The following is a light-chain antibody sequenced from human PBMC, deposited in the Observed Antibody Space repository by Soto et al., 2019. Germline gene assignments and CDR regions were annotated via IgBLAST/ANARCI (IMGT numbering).Light chain of an antibody. Sequence: DIVGSHIPNYPPLTPGEPAPLSFRSCQSPPDSNGYNYLDWYLQKPGQSPQLLIYLGSNRASGVPDRFSGSGSGTDFTLKISRVEAEDVGVYYCMQALQTPFAFGPGTKVDIK. J-gene: IGKJ3*01. CDR2: LGS. CDR3: MQALQTPFA. V-gene: IGKV2-28*01. CDR1: QSPPDSNGYNY.